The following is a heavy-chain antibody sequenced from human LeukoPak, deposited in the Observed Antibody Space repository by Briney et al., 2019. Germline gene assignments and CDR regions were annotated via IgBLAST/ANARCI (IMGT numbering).Heavy chain of an antibody. CDR1: GGSISNYY. J-gene: IGHJ5*02. CDR2: VSDTGDT. V-gene: IGHV4-59*01. Sequence: SETLSLTCTVSGGSISNYYWSWIRQPPGKGLEWIGFVSDTGDTDYNPSLKSRLTLSVDTSKSQLSLSLSSVSAADTALYYCARVFRGVVTSNWFDPWGQGTLVTVSS. D-gene: IGHD3-3*01. CDR3: ARVFRGVVTSNWFDP.